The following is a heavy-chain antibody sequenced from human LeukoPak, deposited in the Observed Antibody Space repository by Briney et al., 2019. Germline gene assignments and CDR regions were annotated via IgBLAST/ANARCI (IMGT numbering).Heavy chain of an antibody. CDR2: ISSSSSTI. CDR3: ARDGPYLVGASDY. D-gene: IGHD1-26*01. J-gene: IGHJ4*02. Sequence: GGSLRLSCAASGFTFSSYSMNWVRQAPGKGLEWVSYISSSSSTIYYADSVKGRFTISRDNAKNSLYLQMNSLRAEDMAVYYCARDGPYLVGASDYWGQGTLVTVSS. V-gene: IGHV3-48*04. CDR1: GFTFSSYS.